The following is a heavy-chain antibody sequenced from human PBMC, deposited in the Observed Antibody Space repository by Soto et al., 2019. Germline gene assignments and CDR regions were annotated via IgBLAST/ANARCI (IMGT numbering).Heavy chain of an antibody. CDR2: ISASGDNS. D-gene: IGHD3-3*01. Sequence: EVHLLESGGGLVQPGGSLRLSCAASGFTFSTYAMSWVRQAPGKGLEWVACISASGDNSYYADSVEGRFTISRDNSKGTLYLQMNNLRAEDTAVYYCADGGEWSFNFVYWGQGTLVTVSS. J-gene: IGHJ4*02. CDR3: ADGGEWSFNFVY. CDR1: GFTFSTYA. V-gene: IGHV3-23*01.